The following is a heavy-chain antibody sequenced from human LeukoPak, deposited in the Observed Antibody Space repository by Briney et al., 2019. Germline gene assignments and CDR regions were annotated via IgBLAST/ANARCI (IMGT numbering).Heavy chain of an antibody. J-gene: IGHJ4*02. D-gene: IGHD3-3*01. Sequence: GASVKASCKASGYTFTTYAMNWVRQAPGQGLEWMGWINTNTGNPTYAQGFTGRFVFSLDTSVSTAYLQISSLKAEDTAVYYCARDVVIIRSGGGFYFDYWGQGTLVTVSS. V-gene: IGHV7-4-1*02. CDR3: ARDVVIIRSGGGFYFDY. CDR2: INTNTGNP. CDR1: GYTFTTYA.